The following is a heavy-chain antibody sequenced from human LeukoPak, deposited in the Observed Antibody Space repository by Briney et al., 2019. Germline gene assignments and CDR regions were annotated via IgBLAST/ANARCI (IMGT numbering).Heavy chain of an antibody. Sequence: GSLRLSCAASGFTFSSYWMHWVRQAPGKGLVWVSRIKSDGSTNYADSVKGRFTISRDNAKNTVSLQMNSLRAEDTGVYYCARAPSEIGGYYPEYFRHWGQGTLVTVSS. D-gene: IGHD3-22*01. V-gene: IGHV3-74*01. CDR2: IKSDGST. CDR1: GFTFSSYW. J-gene: IGHJ1*01. CDR3: ARAPSEIGGYYPEYFRH.